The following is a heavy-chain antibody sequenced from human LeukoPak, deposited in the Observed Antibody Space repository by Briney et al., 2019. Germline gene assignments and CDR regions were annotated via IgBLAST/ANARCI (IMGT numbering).Heavy chain of an antibody. J-gene: IGHJ4*02. CDR3: ARAAAAIPGFDY. V-gene: IGHV1-46*01. D-gene: IGHD2-2*02. CDR1: GYTFTSYY. CDR2: INPSGDST. Sequence: EASVKVSCKASGYTFTSYYMHWVRQAPGQGLEWMGIINPSGDSTNYAQKFQGRVTMTRDTSTSTVYMELSSLRSEDTAVYYCARAAAAIPGFDYWGQGTLVTVSS.